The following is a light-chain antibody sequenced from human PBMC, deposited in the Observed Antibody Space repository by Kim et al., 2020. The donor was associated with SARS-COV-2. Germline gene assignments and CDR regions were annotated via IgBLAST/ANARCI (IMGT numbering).Light chain of an antibody. Sequence: SYELTHPPSVSVSPGQTASITCSGDKLGDKYACWYQQKPGQSPVLVIYQDSKRPSGIPERFSGSNSGNTATLTISGTQAMDEADYYCQAWDSSTAAFGTG. CDR1: KLGDKY. J-gene: IGLJ1*01. CDR2: QDS. V-gene: IGLV3-1*01. CDR3: QAWDSSTAA.